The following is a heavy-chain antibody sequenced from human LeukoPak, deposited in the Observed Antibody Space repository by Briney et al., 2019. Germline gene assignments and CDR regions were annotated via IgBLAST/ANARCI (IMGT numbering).Heavy chain of an antibody. J-gene: IGHJ6*03. CDR1: GFTVSSNY. D-gene: IGHD2-8*01. CDR2: IYSGGST. V-gene: IGHV3-66*01. CDR3: ARVRYAGYYMDV. Sequence: GGSLRLSCAASGFTVSSNYMSWVRQAPGKGLEWVSVIYSGGSTYYADSVKGRFTISRDNSKNTLYLQMNSLRAEDTAVYYCARVRYAGYYMDVWGKGTTVTVSS.